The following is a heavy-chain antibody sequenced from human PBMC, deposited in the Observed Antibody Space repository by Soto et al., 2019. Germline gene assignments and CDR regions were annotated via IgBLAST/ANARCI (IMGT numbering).Heavy chain of an antibody. V-gene: IGHV1-18*01. J-gene: IGHJ6*03. CDR2: ISAYNGNT. CDR3: ARSTYDFWSGYYIAYYYYYMDV. CDR1: GYTFTSYG. D-gene: IGHD3-3*01. Sequence: QVQLVQYGAEVKKPGASVKVSCKASGYTFTSYGISWVRQAPGQGLEWMGWISAYNGNTNYAQKLQGRVTMTTDTSTSTAYMELRSLRSDDTAVYYCARSTYDFWSGYYIAYYYYYMDVWGKGTTVTVSS.